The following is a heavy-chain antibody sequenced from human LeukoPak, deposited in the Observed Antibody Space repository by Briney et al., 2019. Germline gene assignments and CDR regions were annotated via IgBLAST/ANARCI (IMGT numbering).Heavy chain of an antibody. V-gene: IGHV3-73*01. D-gene: IGHD2-15*01. CDR2: IRSKANSYAT. J-gene: IGHJ4*02. CDR3: TRLKCCGGSFYYFDY. CDR1: GFTFSGSA. Sequence: GGSLRLSCAASGFTFSGSAMHWVRQASGKGLEWVGHIRSKANSYATAYAALVKGRFTISRDDSKNTAYLQMNSLKTEDTAVYYCTRLKCCGGSFYYFDYWGQGTLVTVSS.